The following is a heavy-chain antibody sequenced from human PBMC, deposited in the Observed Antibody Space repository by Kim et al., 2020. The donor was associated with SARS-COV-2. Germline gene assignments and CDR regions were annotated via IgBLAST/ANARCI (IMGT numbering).Heavy chain of an antibody. Sequence: ADSVKGRFTITRDNTKNTLYQQMNSLRAEDTAVYYCAKGLGQLMITAFDYWGQGTLVTVSS. J-gene: IGHJ4*02. D-gene: IGHD6-6*01. V-gene: IGHV3-23*01. CDR3: AKGLGQLMITAFDY.